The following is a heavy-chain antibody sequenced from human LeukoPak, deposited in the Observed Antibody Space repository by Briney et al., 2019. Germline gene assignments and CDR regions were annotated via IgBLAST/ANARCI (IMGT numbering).Heavy chain of an antibody. J-gene: IGHJ4*02. CDR3: ARGWEIGGYFGY. CDR1: GFTFSSYA. V-gene: IGHV3-23*01. Sequence: LPGGSLRLSCAASGFTFSSYAMSWVRQAPGKGLEWVSAISGSGGSTYYADSVKGRFTISRDNAKNSLYLQMNSLRAEDTALYYCARGWEIGGYFGYWGQGTLVTVSS. CDR2: ISGSGGST. D-gene: IGHD1-26*01.